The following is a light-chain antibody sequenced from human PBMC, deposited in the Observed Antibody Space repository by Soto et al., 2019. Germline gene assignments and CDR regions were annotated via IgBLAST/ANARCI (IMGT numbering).Light chain of an antibody. CDR3: QQYGNSRT. Sequence: EIVLTQSPGTLSLSPGERATLYCRASQSVSSNYLAWYQQKLGQAPRLLIYGASTRATGIPDRFSGSGSGTDFTLTISRLEPEDFAVYYCQQYGNSRTCGQGTKVDIK. V-gene: IGKV3-20*01. CDR2: GAS. CDR1: QSVSSNY. J-gene: IGKJ1*01.